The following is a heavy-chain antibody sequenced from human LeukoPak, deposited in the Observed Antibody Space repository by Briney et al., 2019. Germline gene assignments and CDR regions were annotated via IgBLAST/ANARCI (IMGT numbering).Heavy chain of an antibody. J-gene: IGHJ4*02. CDR3: ARVGLKGATTIRSSDY. Sequence: GGSLRLSCAASGFTFSSYWMSWVRQAPGRGLEWVAYIKQDGSEKYYVDSVKGRFTISRDNAESPLYLQMNSLRAEDSAVYYCARVGLKGATTIRSSDYWGQGTLVTVSS. CDR2: IKQDGSEK. D-gene: IGHD1-26*01. V-gene: IGHV3-7*01. CDR1: GFTFSSYW.